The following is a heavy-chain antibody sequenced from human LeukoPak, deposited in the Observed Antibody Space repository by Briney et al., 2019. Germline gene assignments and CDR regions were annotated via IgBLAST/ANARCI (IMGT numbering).Heavy chain of an antibody. Sequence: GGSLRLSCAASGFTFSIYAMSWVRQAPGKGLEWVSAISGSGGSTYYADSVKGRFTISRDNSKNTLYLQMNSLRAEDTAVYYCAKATYYDILTGYYTQFDYWGQGTLVTVSS. J-gene: IGHJ4*02. CDR2: ISGSGGST. V-gene: IGHV3-23*01. CDR1: GFTFSIYA. CDR3: AKATYYDILTGYYTQFDY. D-gene: IGHD3-9*01.